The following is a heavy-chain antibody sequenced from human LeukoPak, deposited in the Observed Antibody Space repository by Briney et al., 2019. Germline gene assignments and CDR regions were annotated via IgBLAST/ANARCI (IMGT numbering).Heavy chain of an antibody. J-gene: IGHJ5*02. CDR2: ISGSGGST. CDR1: GFTFSSYA. Sequence: PGGSLRLSCAASGFTFSSYAMSWVRQAPGKGLGWVSAISGSGGSTYYADSVKGRFTISRDNSKNTLYLQMNSLRAEDTAVYYCAKDVYQLPARHNWFDPWGQGTLVTVSS. V-gene: IGHV3-23*01. D-gene: IGHD2-2*01. CDR3: AKDVYQLPARHNWFDP.